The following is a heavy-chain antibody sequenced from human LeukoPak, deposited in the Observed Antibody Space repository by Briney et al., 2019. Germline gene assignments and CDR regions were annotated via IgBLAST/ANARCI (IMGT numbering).Heavy chain of an antibody. Sequence: GGSLRLSWAASGFTFSNYAMNWVRQAPGKGLEGVSGISGRGGYTYYADSVKGRFTVSRDNSKNTLYLQMNSLRAEDTAVYFCAKAIGQQLVSAIVGANDYFDNWGQGTLVTVSS. D-gene: IGHD1-26*01. CDR3: AKAIGQQLVSAIVGANDYFDN. V-gene: IGHV3-23*01. CDR2: ISGRGGYT. J-gene: IGHJ4*02. CDR1: GFTFSNYA.